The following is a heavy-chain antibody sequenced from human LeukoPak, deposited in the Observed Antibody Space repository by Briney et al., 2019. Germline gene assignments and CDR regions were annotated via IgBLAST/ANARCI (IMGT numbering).Heavy chain of an antibody. Sequence: PSETLSLTCTVSGASISDYYWSWIRQPPGKGLEWIACMYYSGSTNYNPSLQSRVIMSRDTSKNRFSLRLSSVNAADTAVYYCASGGGNLVINSYDMDAWGQGTTVTVSS. J-gene: IGHJ6*02. CDR1: GASISDYY. CDR3: ASGGGNLVINSYDMDA. CDR2: MYYSGST. D-gene: IGHD4-23*01. V-gene: IGHV4-59*01.